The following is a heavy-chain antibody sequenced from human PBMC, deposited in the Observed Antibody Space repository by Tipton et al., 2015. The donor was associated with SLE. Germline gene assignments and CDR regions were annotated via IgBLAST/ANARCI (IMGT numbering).Heavy chain of an antibody. Sequence: TLSLTCAVYGGSFSGYYWSWIRQPPGKGLEWIGEINHSGSTNYNPSLKSRVTISVDTSKNQFSLKLSSVTAADTAVYYCARGRGRWLQSPFHYWGQGTLVTVSS. CDR2: INHSGST. V-gene: IGHV4-34*01. J-gene: IGHJ4*02. CDR3: ARGRGRWLQSPFHY. D-gene: IGHD5-24*01. CDR1: GGSFSGYY.